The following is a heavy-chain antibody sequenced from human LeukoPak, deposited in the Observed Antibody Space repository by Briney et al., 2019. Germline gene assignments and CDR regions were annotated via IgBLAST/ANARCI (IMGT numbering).Heavy chain of an antibody. CDR3: ARVSSECSSTSCPLSDYYGMDV. J-gene: IGHJ6*02. D-gene: IGHD2-2*01. CDR2: IYYSGST. CDR1: GGSIRSYY. V-gene: IGHV4-59*01. Sequence: SETLSLTCTVSGGSIRSYYWSWIRQPPGKGLEWIGYIYYSGSTNYNPSLKSRVTISVDTSKNQFSLKLSSVTAADTAVYYCARVSSECSSTSCPLSDYYGMDVWGQGTTVTVSS.